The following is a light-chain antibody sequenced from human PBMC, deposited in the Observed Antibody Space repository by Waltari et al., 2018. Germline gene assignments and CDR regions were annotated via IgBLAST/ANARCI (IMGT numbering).Light chain of an antibody. J-gene: IGLJ2*01. CDR3: QVWDSSSDHPGV. V-gene: IGLV3-21*03. Sequence: SYVLTQPPSVSVAPGKTARITCGGNNIGSKSVHRYQQKPGQAPVLVVYDDSDRPSGNPERFSGSNAGNTATLTISRGEAGDEANYYCQVWDSSSDHPGVFGGGTKLTVL. CDR1: NIGSKS. CDR2: DDS.